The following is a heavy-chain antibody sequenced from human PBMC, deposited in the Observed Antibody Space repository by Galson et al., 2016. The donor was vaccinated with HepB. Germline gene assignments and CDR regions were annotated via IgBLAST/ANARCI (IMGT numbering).Heavy chain of an antibody. CDR2: ISAEGSTT. CDR1: GFTFTTFA. D-gene: IGHD3-9*01. V-gene: IGHV3-23*01. Sequence: SLRLSCAASGFTFTTFAMSWVRQAPGQGLEWVSAISAEGSTTYYADSVKGRFSISRDTSNNTLYLQMNNLKAEDTAIYYCARGGYLTGRNFDYWGQGTLVTVSS. CDR3: ARGGYLTGRNFDY. J-gene: IGHJ4*02.